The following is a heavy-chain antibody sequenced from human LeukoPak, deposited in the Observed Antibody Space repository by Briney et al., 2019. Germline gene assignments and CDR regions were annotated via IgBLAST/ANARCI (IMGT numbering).Heavy chain of an antibody. J-gene: IGHJ6*03. Sequence: GGSLRLSCAASGFTFSSYAMSWVRQAPGKGLEWVSAISGSGGSTYYADSVKGRFTISRDNSKNTLYLQMNSLRAEDTAVYYCAKPSGGTIFGVVIIAPGYMDVWGKGATVTVSS. CDR2: ISGSGGST. CDR3: AKPSGGTIFGVVIIAPGYMDV. V-gene: IGHV3-23*01. D-gene: IGHD3-3*01. CDR1: GFTFSSYA.